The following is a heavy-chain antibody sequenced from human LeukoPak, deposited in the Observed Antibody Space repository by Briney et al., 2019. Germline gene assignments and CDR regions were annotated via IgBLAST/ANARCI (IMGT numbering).Heavy chain of an antibody. CDR2: ISGDGVST. Sequence: PGGCLSPSSVPSGLPIGDFAMHWVRQAPGRGMEWVSLISGDGVSTFYAHSVKGRFSISRDNSKNSLSLEMNSLRTEDTAMYYCARESGKFDYWGQGTLVAVSS. CDR3: ARESGKFDY. V-gene: IGHV3-43*02. CDR1: GLPIGDFA. J-gene: IGHJ4*02.